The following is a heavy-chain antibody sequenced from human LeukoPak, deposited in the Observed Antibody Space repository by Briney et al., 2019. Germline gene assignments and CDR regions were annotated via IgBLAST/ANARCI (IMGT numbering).Heavy chain of an antibody. J-gene: IGHJ4*02. V-gene: IGHV4-39*07. CDR3: ARPEGYSSSWYDY. CDR1: GGSISSSSYY. CDR2: IYYSGST. Sequence: SETLSLTCTVSGGSISSSSYYWGWIRQPPGKGLEWIGSIYYSGSTYYNPSLKSRVTISVDTSKNQFSLKLSSVTAADTAVYYCARPEGYSSSWYDYWGQGTLVTVSS. D-gene: IGHD6-13*01.